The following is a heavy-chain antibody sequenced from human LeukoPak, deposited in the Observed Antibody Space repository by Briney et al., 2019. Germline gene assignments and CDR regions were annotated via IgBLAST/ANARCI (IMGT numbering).Heavy chain of an antibody. D-gene: IGHD3-22*01. Sequence: PGGSLRLSCAASGFTFSSYAMGWVSQAPGKGLEWVSGISASGGTTYYADSGKGRLTISRDNSKNTLYLQMNSLRAEDTAVYYCAKGQSSSGLRNYFDYWGQGTLVTVSS. CDR3: AKGQSSSGLRNYFDY. CDR2: ISASGGTT. CDR1: GFTFSSYA. J-gene: IGHJ4*02. V-gene: IGHV3-23*01.